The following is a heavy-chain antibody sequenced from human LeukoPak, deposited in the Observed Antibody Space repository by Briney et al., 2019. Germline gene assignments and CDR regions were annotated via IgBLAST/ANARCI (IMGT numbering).Heavy chain of an antibody. J-gene: IGHJ4*02. V-gene: IGHV3-23*01. CDR1: GFTFSSYA. Sequence: GGSLRLSCAASGFTFSSYAMSWVRQAPGKGLEWVSVISGSGGRTQYADSVKGRFTISRDNSKNTLYLQMNSLRAEDTAVYYCARDTPQLVPAAFDYWGQGTLVTVSS. CDR2: ISGSGGRT. D-gene: IGHD2-2*01. CDR3: ARDTPQLVPAAFDY.